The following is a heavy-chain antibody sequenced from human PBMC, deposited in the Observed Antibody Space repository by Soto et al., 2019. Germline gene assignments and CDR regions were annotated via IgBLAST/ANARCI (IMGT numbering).Heavy chain of an antibody. CDR3: ARGLYLRKNWFDP. CDR2: INHSGST. CDR1: GGSFSGYY. V-gene: IGHV4-34*01. Sequence: PSETLSLTCAVYGGSFSGYYWSWIRQPPGKGLEWIGEINHSGSTNYNPSLKSRVTISVDTSKNQFSLKLSSVTAADTAVYYCARGLYLRKNWFDPWGQGTLVTVSS. J-gene: IGHJ5*02.